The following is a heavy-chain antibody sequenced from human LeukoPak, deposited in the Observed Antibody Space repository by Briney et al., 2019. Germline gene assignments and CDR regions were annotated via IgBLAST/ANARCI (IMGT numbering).Heavy chain of an antibody. CDR2: ISYDGSNK. CDR1: GFTFSSYA. V-gene: IGHV3-30-3*01. CDR3: ARDPPIVVVPAATRKSNYYYYGMDV. D-gene: IGHD2-2*01. Sequence: GGSLRLSCAASGFTFSSYAMHWVRQAPGKELEWVAVISYDGSNKYYADSVKGRFTISRDNSKNTLYLQMNSLRAEDTAVYYCARDPPIVVVPAATRKSNYYYYGMDVWGQGTTVTVSS. J-gene: IGHJ6*02.